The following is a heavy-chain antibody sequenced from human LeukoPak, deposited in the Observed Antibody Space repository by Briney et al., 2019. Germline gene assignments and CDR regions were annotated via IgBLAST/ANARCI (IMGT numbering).Heavy chain of an antibody. CDR2: INPNGGRT. CDR1: GYTFTGYY. J-gene: IGHJ5*02. D-gene: IGHD6-13*01. V-gene: IGHV1-2*02. Sequence: GASVKVSCKPSGYTFTGYYMHWVRQAPGQGLEWMGWINPNGGRTHYAQKFLGRVTMTSDTSVTTAYMELSSLTSDDTAVYYCARDQRQQLILGWLDPWGQGTLVTVSS. CDR3: ARDQRQQLILGWLDP.